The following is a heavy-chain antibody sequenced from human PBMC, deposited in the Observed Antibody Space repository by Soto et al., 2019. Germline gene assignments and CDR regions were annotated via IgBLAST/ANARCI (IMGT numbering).Heavy chain of an antibody. J-gene: IGHJ6*02. D-gene: IGHD1-26*01. Sequence: GGSLRLSCAASGFTFSSYSMNWVRQAPGKGLEWVSYISSSSSTIYYADSVKGRFTISRDNAKNSLYLQMNSLRDEDTAVYYCARXRVGATTLDYYYYGMDVWGQGTTVTVSS. CDR2: ISSSSSTI. V-gene: IGHV3-48*02. CDR1: GFTFSSYS. CDR3: ARXRVGATTLDYYYYGMDV.